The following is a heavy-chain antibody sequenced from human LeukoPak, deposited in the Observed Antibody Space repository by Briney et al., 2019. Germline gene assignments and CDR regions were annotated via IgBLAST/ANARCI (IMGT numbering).Heavy chain of an antibody. CDR3: ARDRGGTVRYYYYHMDV. CDR2: IIPIFGTA. V-gene: IGHV1-69*06. J-gene: IGHJ6*03. D-gene: IGHD3-10*01. CDR1: GGTFSSYA. Sequence: SVKVSCKASGGTFSSYAISWVRQAPGQGLEWMGRIIPIFGTANYAQKFQGRVTITADKSTSTAYMELSSLRSEDTAVYYCARDRGGTVRYYYYHMDVWGKGTTVTVSS.